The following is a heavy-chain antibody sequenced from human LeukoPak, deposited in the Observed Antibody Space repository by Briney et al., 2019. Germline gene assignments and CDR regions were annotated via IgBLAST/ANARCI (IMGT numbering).Heavy chain of an antibody. CDR3: AKDYYYDSSGYSFDY. V-gene: IGHV3-23*01. J-gene: IGHJ4*02. Sequence: PGGSLRLSCAASGLTFSSYAMSWVRQAPGKGLEWVSAISGSGGSTYYADSVKGRFTISRDNSKNTLYLQMNSLRAEDTAVYYCAKDYYYDSSGYSFDYWGQGTLVTVSS. CDR2: ISGSGGST. CDR1: GLTFSSYA. D-gene: IGHD3-22*01.